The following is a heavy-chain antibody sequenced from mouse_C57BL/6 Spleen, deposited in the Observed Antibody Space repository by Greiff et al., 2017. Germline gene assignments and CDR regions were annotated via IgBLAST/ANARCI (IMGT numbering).Heavy chain of an antibody. CDR2: INYDGSST. V-gene: IGHV5-16*01. CDR3: AREGYGSRYFDV. CDR1: GFTFSDYY. J-gene: IGHJ1*03. Sequence: EVMLVESEGGLVQPGSSMKLSCTASGFTFSDYYMAWVRQVTEKGLEWVANINYDGSSTCYLDSLKGRFIISRDNAKNILYLQMSSLQSEDTATYYCAREGYGSRYFDVWGTGTTVTVSS. D-gene: IGHD1-1*01.